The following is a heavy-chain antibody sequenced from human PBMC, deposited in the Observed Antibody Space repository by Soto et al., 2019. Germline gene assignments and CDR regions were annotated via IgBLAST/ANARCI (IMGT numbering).Heavy chain of an antibody. J-gene: IGHJ4*02. Sequence: SETLSLTCTVSGGSISSTTYSWGWIRQPPGKGLEWIGSMYYSGSTYYNPSLKSRVTISVDTSKNQFSLKLNSVTVADTAIYYCVGTGTTDDYWGRGTLVTVSS. V-gene: IGHV4-39*01. D-gene: IGHD1-1*01. CDR1: GGSISSTTYS. CDR2: MYYSGST. CDR3: VGTGTTDDY.